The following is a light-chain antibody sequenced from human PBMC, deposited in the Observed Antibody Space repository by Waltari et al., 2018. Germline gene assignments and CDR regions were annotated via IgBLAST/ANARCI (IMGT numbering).Light chain of an antibody. Sequence: YVLTQPPSVSVAPGQTARITCAGNNIGDKRVQWYQQKPGQATGLVVHDDSDRPPGGPGRFAGSNSGSTATVTISRVEAGDEADYYCQVWDSGGDRVVFGGGTRLSVL. CDR3: QVWDSGGDRVV. V-gene: IGLV3-21*02. CDR2: DDS. CDR1: NIGDKR. J-gene: IGLJ2*01.